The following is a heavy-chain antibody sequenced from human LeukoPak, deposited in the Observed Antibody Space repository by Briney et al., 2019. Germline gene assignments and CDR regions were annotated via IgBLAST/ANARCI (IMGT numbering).Heavy chain of an antibody. D-gene: IGHD1-26*01. CDR2: ISSSGSTI. Sequence: PGGSLRLSCAASGFTFSSYEMNWVRLAPGKGLEWVSYISSSGSTIYYADSVKGRFTISRDNAKNSLYLQMNSLRAEDTAVYFCARAGASRRYYFDYWGQGTLVTVSS. CDR1: GFTFSSYE. J-gene: IGHJ4*02. CDR3: ARAGASRRYYFDY. V-gene: IGHV3-48*03.